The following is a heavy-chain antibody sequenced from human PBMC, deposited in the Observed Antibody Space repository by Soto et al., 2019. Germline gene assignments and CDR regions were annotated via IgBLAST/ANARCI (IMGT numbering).Heavy chain of an antibody. CDR3: ERDRGITTVTTPKWYFDL. CDR2: INHSGST. V-gene: IGHV4-34*01. D-gene: IGHD4-17*01. Sequence: SETLSLTCAVYGGSFSGYYWSWIRQPPGKGLEWIGEINHSGSTNYNPSLKSRVTISVDTSKNQFSLKLSSVTAADTAVYYCERDRGITTVTTPKWYFDLGGLGTLVTVSS. J-gene: IGHJ2*01. CDR1: GGSFSGYY.